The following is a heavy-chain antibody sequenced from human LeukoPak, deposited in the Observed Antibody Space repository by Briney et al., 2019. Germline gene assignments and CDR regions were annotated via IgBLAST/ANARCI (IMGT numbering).Heavy chain of an antibody. CDR1: GFTVSSNY. V-gene: IGHV3-23*01. D-gene: IGHD3-3*01. J-gene: IGHJ4*02. CDR2: ISGSGGST. CDR3: AALPYDFWSGYYYY. Sequence: GGSLRLSCAASGFTVSSNYMSWVRQAPGKGLEWVSAISGSGGSTYYADSVKGRFTISRDNSKNTLYLQMNSLRAEDTAVYYCAALPYDFWSGYYYYWGQGTLVTVSS.